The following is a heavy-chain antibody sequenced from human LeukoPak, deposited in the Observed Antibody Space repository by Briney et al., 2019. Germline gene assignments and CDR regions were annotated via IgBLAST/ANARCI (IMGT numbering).Heavy chain of an antibody. CDR1: GYSFTKYG. D-gene: IGHD3-10*01. V-gene: IGHV1-18*01. CDR3: SRTFAGSYRRVGEYDY. Sequence: ASVKVSCKASGYSFTKYGIDWIRQAPGQGPEWMGWISGYSGDTDFAQKFEGRLTMTTDTSTNTSYMELGSLTSDDTAVYYCSRTFAGSYRRVGEYDYWGQGTLVTVSS. J-gene: IGHJ4*02. CDR2: ISGYSGDT.